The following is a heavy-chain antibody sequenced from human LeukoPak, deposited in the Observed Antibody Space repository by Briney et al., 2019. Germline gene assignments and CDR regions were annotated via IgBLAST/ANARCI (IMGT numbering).Heavy chain of an antibody. CDR2: ISPSGDIT. V-gene: IGHV3-23*01. D-gene: IGHD1-26*01. CDR3: AKDSKIVGATFRSYHYMDV. CDR1: GFHFSSHG. Sequence: GGSLRLSCAASGFHFSSHGMNWVRPAPGKGLEWVSGISPSGDITYYADSVKGRFTISRDNSKNTLYLQMNSLRAEDTAVYYCAKDSKIVGATFRSYHYMDVWGKGTAVTVSS. J-gene: IGHJ6*03.